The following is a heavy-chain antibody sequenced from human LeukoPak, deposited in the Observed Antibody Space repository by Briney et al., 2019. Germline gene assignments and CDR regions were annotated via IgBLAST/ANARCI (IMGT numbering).Heavy chain of an antibody. J-gene: IGHJ6*02. Sequence: PGGSLRLSCAASGFTFSSYGMHWVRQAPGKGLEWVAVISYDGSNKYYADSVKGRFTISRDNSKNTLYLQMNSLRAEDTAAYYCAKDNGDIVVVPAARDYYYGMDFWGQGTTVTVSS. CDR1: GFTFSSYG. CDR3: AKDNGDIVVVPAARDYYYGMDF. V-gene: IGHV3-30*18. CDR2: ISYDGSNK. D-gene: IGHD2-2*01.